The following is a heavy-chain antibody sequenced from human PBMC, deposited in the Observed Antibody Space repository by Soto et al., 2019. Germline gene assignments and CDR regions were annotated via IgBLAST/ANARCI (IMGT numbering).Heavy chain of an antibody. CDR3: GTPPGGGGY. CDR2: IYSGGYT. Sequence: EVQLVESGGGLIQPGGSLRLSCAVSGFTVSNNYMSWVRQAPGKGLEGVSVIYSGGYTAYGDSVKGRFTISRDNSKNPLYLKMNTRGADDPACYYWGTPPGGGGYWGQGTLVTVSS. CDR1: GFTVSNNY. J-gene: IGHJ4*02. D-gene: IGHD3-10*01. V-gene: IGHV3-53*01.